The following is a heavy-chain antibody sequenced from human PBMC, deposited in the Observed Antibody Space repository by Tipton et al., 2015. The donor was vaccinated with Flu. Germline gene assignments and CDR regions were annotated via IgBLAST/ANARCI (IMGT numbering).Heavy chain of an antibody. CDR2: IYYSGST. D-gene: IGHD3-10*01. V-gene: IGHV4-39*07. CDR3: ATGPPNVLLWFGGLSDAFDI. CDR1: GGSISSSSYY. J-gene: IGHJ3*02. Sequence: GLVKPSETLSLTCTVSGGSISSSSYYWGWIRQPPGKGLEWIGSIYYSGSTYYNPSLKSRVTISVDTSKNQFSLKLSSVTAADTAMYYCATGPPNVLLWFGGLSDAFDIWGLGTMVSVSS.